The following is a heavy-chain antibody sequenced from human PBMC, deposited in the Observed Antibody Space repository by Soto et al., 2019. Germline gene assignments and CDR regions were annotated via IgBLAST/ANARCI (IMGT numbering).Heavy chain of an antibody. CDR2: ISSSGSTI. CDR3: ARGYSSGPYNWFDP. D-gene: IGHD6-19*01. CDR1: GFTFSDYY. V-gene: IGHV3-11*01. Sequence: QVQLVESGGGLVKPGGSLRLSCAASGFTFSDYYMSWIRQAPGKGLEWVSYISSSGSTIYYADSVKGRITISRDNAKNSRYLQRNSLRAEDTAVYYCARGYSSGPYNWFDPWGQGTLVTVSS. J-gene: IGHJ5*02.